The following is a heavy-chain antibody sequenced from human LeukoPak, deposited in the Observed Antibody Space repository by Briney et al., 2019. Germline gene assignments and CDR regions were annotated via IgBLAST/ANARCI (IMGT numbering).Heavy chain of an antibody. J-gene: IGHJ4*02. V-gene: IGHV4-34*01. Sequence: PSETLSLTCAVYGGSFSGYYWSWIRQPPGKGLEWIGEINHSGSTNYNPSLKSRVTISVDTSKNQFSLKLSSVTAADTAVYYCASAQGGYDFWSGYYFGYWGQGTLVTVSS. CDR3: ASAQGGYDFWSGYYFGY. D-gene: IGHD3-3*01. CDR2: INHSGST. CDR1: GGSFSGYY.